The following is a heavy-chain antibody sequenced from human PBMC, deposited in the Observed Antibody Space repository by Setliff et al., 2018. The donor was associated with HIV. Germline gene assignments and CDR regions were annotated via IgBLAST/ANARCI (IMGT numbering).Heavy chain of an antibody. CDR2: INTSGTT. V-gene: IGHV4-61*08. CDR3: ARLRITMIMMLNYFDY. Sequence: SETLSLTCTVTGGSISSGGFYWTWIRQPPGKGLEWIGYINTSGTTNYNPSLKSRVTMSVDTSKNQFSLRLTSVTAADTAVYFCARLRITMIMMLNYFDYWGQGTLVTVSS. J-gene: IGHJ4*02. CDR1: GGSISSGGFY. D-gene: IGHD3-22*01.